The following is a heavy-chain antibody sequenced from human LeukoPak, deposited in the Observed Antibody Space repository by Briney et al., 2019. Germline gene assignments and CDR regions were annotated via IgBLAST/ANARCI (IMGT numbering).Heavy chain of an antibody. D-gene: IGHD6-19*01. V-gene: IGHV4-59*01. CDR2: IYYSGST. CDR3: ARDGVAGGFDY. J-gene: IGHJ4*02. CDR1: GGSISSYH. Sequence: SETLSLTCTVSGGSISSYHWSWIRQPPGKGLEWIGYIYYSGSTNYNPSLKSRVTISVDTSKNQYSLKLSSVTAADTAVYYCARDGVAGGFDYWGQGTLVTVSS.